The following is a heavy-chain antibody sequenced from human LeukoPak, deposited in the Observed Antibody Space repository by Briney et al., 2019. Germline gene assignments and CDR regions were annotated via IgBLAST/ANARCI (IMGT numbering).Heavy chain of an antibody. Sequence: GGSLRLSCAASGFIFSSYEMNWVRQASGKGLEWVSYISSSGSTIYYADSVKGRFTISRDNAKNSLYLQMNSLRAEDTAVYYCARDSSGWYELYYFDYWGQGTLVTVSS. CDR1: GFIFSSYE. CDR2: ISSSGSTI. V-gene: IGHV3-48*03. CDR3: ARDSSGWYELYYFDY. J-gene: IGHJ4*02. D-gene: IGHD6-19*01.